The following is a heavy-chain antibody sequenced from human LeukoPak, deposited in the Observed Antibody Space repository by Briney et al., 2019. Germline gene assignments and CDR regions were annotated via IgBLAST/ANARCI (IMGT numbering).Heavy chain of an antibody. CDR2: ISGSGGST. CDR3: ARDPRGYCSGGSCRIGNYYYYGMDV. D-gene: IGHD2-15*01. V-gene: IGHV3-23*01. CDR1: GFTFSSYA. J-gene: IGHJ6*02. Sequence: GGSLRLSCAASGFTFSSYAMSWVRQAPGKGLEWVSAISGSGGSTYYADSVKGRFTISRDNSKNTLYLQMNSLRAEDTAVYYCARDPRGYCSGGSCRIGNYYYYGMDVWGQGTTVTVSS.